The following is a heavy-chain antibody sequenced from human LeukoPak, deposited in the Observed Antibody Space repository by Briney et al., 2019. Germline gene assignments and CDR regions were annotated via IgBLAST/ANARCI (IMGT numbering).Heavy chain of an antibody. J-gene: IGHJ6*03. CDR3: ASSRVGATPYYYYYYMDV. D-gene: IGHD1-26*01. CDR2: FDPEDGET. Sequence: ASVKVSCKVSGYTLTELSMHWVRQAPGKGLEWMGGFDPEDGETIYAQKFQGRVTITADKSTSTAYMELSSLRSEDTAVYYCASSRVGATPYYYYYYMDVWGKGTTVTVSS. CDR1: GYTLTELS. V-gene: IGHV1-24*01.